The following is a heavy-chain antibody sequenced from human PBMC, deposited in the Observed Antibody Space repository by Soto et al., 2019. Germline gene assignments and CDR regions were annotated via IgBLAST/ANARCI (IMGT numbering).Heavy chain of an antibody. V-gene: IGHV4-59*08. CDR2: IYYSGST. CDR3: ARRESSRSEWFGELLSLFGFDI. Sequence: SETLSLTCTVSGGSISSYYWSWIRQPPGKGLEWIRYIYYSGSTNYNPSLKSRVTISVDTSKNQFSLKLSSVTAADTAVYYCARRESSRSEWFGELLSLFGFDIWGQGTMVTVSS. D-gene: IGHD3-10*01. J-gene: IGHJ3*02. CDR1: GGSISSYY.